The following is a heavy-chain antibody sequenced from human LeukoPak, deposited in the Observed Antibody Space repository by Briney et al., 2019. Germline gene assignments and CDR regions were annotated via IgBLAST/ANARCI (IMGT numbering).Heavy chain of an antibody. CDR3: ARGVGNVVVTTDPLDY. Sequence: GGSLRLSCAASGFTFSSYSMNWVRQAPGKGLEWVSSISSSSIYIYNADPVKGRFTISRDNAKNSLYLQMNSLRAEDTAVYYCARGVGNVVVTTDPLDYWGQGTLVTVSS. J-gene: IGHJ4*02. CDR2: ISSSSIYI. CDR1: GFTFSSYS. D-gene: IGHD2-21*02. V-gene: IGHV3-21*01.